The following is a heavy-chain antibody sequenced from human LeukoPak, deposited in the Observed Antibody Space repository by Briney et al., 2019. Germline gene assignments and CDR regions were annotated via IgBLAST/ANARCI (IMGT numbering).Heavy chain of an antibody. J-gene: IGHJ4*02. D-gene: IGHD6-19*01. V-gene: IGHV3-73*01. Sequence: GGSLRLSCAASGFTFSGSAMHWVRQAPGKGLEWVGRIRSKANSYATAYAASVKGRFTISRDDSKNTAYLQMNSLKTEDTAVYYCTIAVAGYWDYWGQGTLVTVSS. CDR1: GFTFSGSA. CDR2: IRSKANSYAT. CDR3: TIAVAGYWDY.